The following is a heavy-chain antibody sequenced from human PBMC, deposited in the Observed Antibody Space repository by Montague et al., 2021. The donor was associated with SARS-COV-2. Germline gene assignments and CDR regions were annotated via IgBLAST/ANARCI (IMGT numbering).Heavy chain of an antibody. V-gene: IGHV3-74*01. Sequence: SLRLSCAASGFTFSSYWMHWVRQAPGKGLVWVSRINSDGSSTSYADSVKGRFTISRDNAKNTLYLQMNSLRAEDTAVYYCARARRGVSVLRYFDWLLGRTNWFDPWGQGTLVTVSS. CDR2: INSDGSST. D-gene: IGHD3-9*01. CDR1: GFTFSSYW. CDR3: ARARRGVSVLRYFDWLLGRTNWFDP. J-gene: IGHJ5*02.